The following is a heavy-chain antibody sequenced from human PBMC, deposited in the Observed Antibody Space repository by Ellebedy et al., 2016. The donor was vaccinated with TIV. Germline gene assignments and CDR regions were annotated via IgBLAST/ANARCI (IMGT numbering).Heavy chain of an antibody. V-gene: IGHV1-58*01. D-gene: IGHD4/OR15-4a*01. CDR1: GFTFTSSA. CDR2: IVVGSGNT. J-gene: IGHJ4*02. Sequence: SVKVSCXASGFTFTSSAVQWVRQARGQRLEWIGWIVVGSGNTNYAQKFQERVTITRDMSTSTAYMELSSLRSEDTAVYYCAADLEQPDYADYWGQGTLVTVSS. CDR3: AADLEQPDYADY.